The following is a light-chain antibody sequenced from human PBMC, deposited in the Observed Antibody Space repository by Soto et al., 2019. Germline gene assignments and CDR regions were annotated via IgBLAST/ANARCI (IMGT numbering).Light chain of an antibody. CDR3: QKCNSSPRT. V-gene: IGKV1-27*01. CDR2: AAS. CDR1: QDISNY. J-gene: IGKJ4*01. Sequence: IQMTQSPSSLSASVGDRVTITCQASQDISNYLAWYQQRPGKVPKLLIYAASTLQSGVPSRFSGSGSGTDFTLTISSLQPEDVATYYCQKCNSSPRTFGGGTKVEIK.